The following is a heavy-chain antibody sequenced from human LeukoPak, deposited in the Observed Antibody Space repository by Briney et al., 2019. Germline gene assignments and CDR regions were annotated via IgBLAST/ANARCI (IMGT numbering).Heavy chain of an antibody. CDR3: ARAAYYDFWSGYYTGAFDI. CDR1: GGSISSGGYY. J-gene: IGHJ3*02. V-gene: IGHV4-30-2*01. D-gene: IGHD3-3*01. CDR2: IYHSGST. Sequence: PSETLSLTCTVSGGSISSGGYYWSWIRQPPGKGLEWIGYIYHSGSTYYNPSLKSRVTISVDRSKNQFSLKLSSVTAAGTAVYYCARAAYYDFWSGYYTGAFDIWGQGTMVTVSS.